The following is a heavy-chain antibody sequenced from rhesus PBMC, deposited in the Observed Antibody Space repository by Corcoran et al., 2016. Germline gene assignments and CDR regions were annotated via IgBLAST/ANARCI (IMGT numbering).Heavy chain of an antibody. CDR3: ARIVGTTRFDY. D-gene: IGHD1-44*01. J-gene: IGHJ4*01. CDR1: GFSISTTGTG. CDR2: IYWNDSK. V-gene: IGHV2-95*01. Sequence: QVTLKESGPALVKPTQTLTLTCTFSGFSISTTGTGVGWIRQPPGKALEWLASIYWNDSKYNSTSLKSRLTIPKDTSKNQVVLTITNMDPVDTATYYCARIVGTTRFDYWGQGVLVTVSS.